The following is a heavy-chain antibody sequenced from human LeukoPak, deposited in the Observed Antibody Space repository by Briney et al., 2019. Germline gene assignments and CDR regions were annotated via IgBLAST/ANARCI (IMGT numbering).Heavy chain of an antibody. CDR3: AKRGPGSPQSGKYFFDY. D-gene: IGHD3-10*01. CDR1: EFTFSAYG. Sequence: PGGSLRLSCAASEFTFSAYGMTWVRQAPGKGLEWVSAISGSAAATFYADSVKGRFTISRDNSRSTLYLQMNSLRAEDTAVYYCAKRGPGSPQSGKYFFDYWGQGTLVTVTS. V-gene: IGHV3-23*01. CDR2: ISGSAAAT. J-gene: IGHJ4*02.